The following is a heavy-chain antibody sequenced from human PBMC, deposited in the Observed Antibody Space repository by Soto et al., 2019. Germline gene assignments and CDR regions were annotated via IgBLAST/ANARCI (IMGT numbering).Heavy chain of an antibody. CDR3: ARRRYLYCSSTSCYGNNWFDP. CDR1: GYSFTSYW. J-gene: IGHJ5*02. V-gene: IGHV5-51*01. D-gene: IGHD2-2*01. Sequence: PGESLKISCKGSGYSFTSYWIGWVRQMPGKGLEWMGIIYPGDSDTRNSPSFQGQVTISADKSISTAYLQWSSLKASDTAMYYCARRRYLYCSSTSCYGNNWFDPWGQGTLVTVSS. CDR2: IYPGDSDT.